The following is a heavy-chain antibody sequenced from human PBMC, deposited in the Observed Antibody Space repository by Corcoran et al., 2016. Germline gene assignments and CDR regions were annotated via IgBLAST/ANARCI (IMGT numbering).Heavy chain of an antibody. CDR1: GFTVSSYG. D-gene: IGHD2-2*02. CDR2: IWYDGSNK. V-gene: IGHV3-33*01. Sequence: QVQLVESGGGVVQPGRSLRLSCAASGFTVSSYGMHWVRQAPGKGLEWVAVIWYDGSNKYYADSVKGRFTISRDNSKNTLYLQMNSLRAEDTAGYYCARDDDCRSTSCYTYYYGMDVWGQGTTVTVSS. J-gene: IGHJ6*02. CDR3: ARDDDCRSTSCYTYYYGMDV.